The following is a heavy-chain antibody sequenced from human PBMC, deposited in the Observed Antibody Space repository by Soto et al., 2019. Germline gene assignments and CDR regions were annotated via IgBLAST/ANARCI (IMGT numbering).Heavy chain of an antibody. V-gene: IGHV3-23*01. CDR3: AKVGSSSWNRFDY. CDR1: GFTFSSYP. Sequence: GGSLRLSCADSGFTFSSYPMTWVRQAPGKGLEWVSAVSVSDGSTYYAGSMKGRFTISRDNSKNTLYLQMNSLRAEDTAVYYCAKVGSSSWNRFDYWGQGTLVTVSS. CDR2: VSVSDGST. D-gene: IGHD6-13*01. J-gene: IGHJ4*02.